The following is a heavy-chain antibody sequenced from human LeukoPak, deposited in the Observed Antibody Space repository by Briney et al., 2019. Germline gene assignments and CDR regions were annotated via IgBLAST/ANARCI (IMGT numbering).Heavy chain of an antibody. D-gene: IGHD3-22*01. CDR1: GFTFSSYA. CDR3: AKDLLKNYYDSSGYQAFDY. J-gene: IGHJ4*02. CDR2: ISGSGGST. Sequence: GGSLRLSCAASGFTFSSYAMSWVRQAPGKGREWVSAISGSGGSTYYADSVKGRFTISRDNSKDTLYLQMNSLRAEDTAVYYCAKDLLKNYYDSSGYQAFDYWGQGTLVTVSS. V-gene: IGHV3-23*01.